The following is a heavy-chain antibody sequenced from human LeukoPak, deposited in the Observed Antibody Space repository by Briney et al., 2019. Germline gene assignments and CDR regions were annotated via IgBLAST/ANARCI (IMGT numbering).Heavy chain of an antibody. V-gene: IGHV4-39*01. D-gene: IGHD3-3*02. CDR3: ARRFSGYFDY. Sequence: SETLSLTCTVSGGSISSSSYHWGWIRQPPGKGLEWIGSIYYSGSSYYNPSLKSRVTISVDTSKNQFSLKLSSVAAADTAVYYCARRFSGYFDYWGQGTLVTVSS. CDR1: GGSISSSSYH. CDR2: IYYSGSS. J-gene: IGHJ4*02.